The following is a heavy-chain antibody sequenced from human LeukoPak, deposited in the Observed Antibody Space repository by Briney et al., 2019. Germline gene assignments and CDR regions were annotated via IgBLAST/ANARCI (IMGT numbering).Heavy chain of an antibody. V-gene: IGHV1-2*02. CDR2: INPNSGGT. D-gene: IGHD3-10*01. CDR3: ARVGSRFGELLSVQEH. Sequence: ASVKVSCKASGYTFTGYYMHWVRQAPGQGLEWMGWINPNSGGTNYAQKFQGRATMTRDTSISTAYMELSRLRSDDTAVYYCARVGSRFGELLSVQEHWGQGTLVTVSS. CDR1: GYTFTGYY. J-gene: IGHJ1*01.